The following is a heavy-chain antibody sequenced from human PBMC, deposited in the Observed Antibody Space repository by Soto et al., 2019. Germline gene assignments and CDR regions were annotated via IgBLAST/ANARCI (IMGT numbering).Heavy chain of an antibody. V-gene: IGHV1-69*13. J-gene: IGHJ6*02. CDR1: GGTFSSYA. CDR2: IIPIFGTA. CDR3: ARSPMVRGVITPNYYYYYGMDV. D-gene: IGHD3-10*01. Sequence: SVKVSCKASGGTFSSYAISWVRQAPGQGLEWMGGIIPIFGTANYAQKFQGRVTITADESTSTAYMELSSLRSEDTAVYYCARSPMVRGVITPNYYYYYGMDVWGQGTTVTASS.